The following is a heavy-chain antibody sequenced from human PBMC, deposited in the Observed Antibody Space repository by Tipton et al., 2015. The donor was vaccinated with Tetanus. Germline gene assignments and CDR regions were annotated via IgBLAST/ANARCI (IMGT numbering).Heavy chain of an antibody. Sequence: TLSLTCSVSGDSINSGDYYWSWICQPPGKGLEWIGYIYYSGSTYYNPSLKSRVTISIDTSKNQFSLRLSSVTAADTAVYYCSSSPGNQYLAFFDYWGRGTLVTVSS. J-gene: IGHJ4*02. V-gene: IGHV4-30-4*01. CDR1: GDSINSGDYY. CDR2: IYYSGST. D-gene: IGHD2/OR15-2a*01. CDR3: SSSPGNQYLAFFDY.